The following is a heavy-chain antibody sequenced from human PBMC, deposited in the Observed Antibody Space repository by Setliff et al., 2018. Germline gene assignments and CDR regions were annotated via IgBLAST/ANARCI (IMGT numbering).Heavy chain of an antibody. J-gene: IGHJ6*03. CDR1: GGSISSGAYF. V-gene: IGHV4-31*03. CDR2: IYYSGNT. CDR3: ARGDYFSYYMDV. Sequence: SETLSLTCTVSGGSISSGAYFWNWIRQHPGKGLEWIGYIYYSGNTYSNPSLKSRLTMSINTSKKQFSLTMNSMTAADTAVYYCARGDYFSYYMDVWGKGTTVTVSS.